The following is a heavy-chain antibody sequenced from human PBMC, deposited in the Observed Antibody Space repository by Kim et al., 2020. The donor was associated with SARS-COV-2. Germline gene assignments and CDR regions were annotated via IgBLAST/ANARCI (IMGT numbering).Heavy chain of an antibody. CDR1: GFTFSSYA. CDR2: ISYDGSNK. J-gene: IGHJ6*02. V-gene: IGHV3-30*04. Sequence: GGSLRLSCAASGFTFSSYAMHWVRQAPGKGLEWVAVISYDGSNKYYADSVKGRFTISRDNSKNTLYLQMNSLRAEDTAVYYCARDRYYDGYYYGMDVWGQGTTVTVSS. D-gene: IGHD3-22*01. CDR3: ARDRYYDGYYYGMDV.